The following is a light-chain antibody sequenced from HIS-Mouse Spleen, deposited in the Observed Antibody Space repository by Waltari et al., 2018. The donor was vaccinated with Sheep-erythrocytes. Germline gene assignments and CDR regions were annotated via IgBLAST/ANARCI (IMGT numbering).Light chain of an antibody. V-gene: IGLV3-9*01. CDR3: QVWDSSTGVV. CDR1: NIGSKN. CDR2: RDS. Sequence: SYELTQPLPVSVALGQTARITCGGNNIGSKNWHWYQQKPGQAPVLVIYRDSNRPSGIPERFSGSNSGNTATLTISRAQAGDEADYYCQVWDSSTGVVFGGGTKLTVL. J-gene: IGLJ2*01.